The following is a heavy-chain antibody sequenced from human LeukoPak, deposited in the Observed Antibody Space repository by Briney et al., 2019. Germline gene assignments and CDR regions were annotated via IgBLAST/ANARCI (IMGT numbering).Heavy chain of an antibody. D-gene: IGHD6-13*01. J-gene: IGHJ4*02. V-gene: IGHV3-7*01. CDR3: ARWESPDTYSGSWRFDY. Sequence: GGSLRLSCAASGFTFSNYWMSWVRQAPGKGLEWVANIKQDGSEKHYVDSVKGRFTISRDNAKNSLYLQMNNLRAEDTAVYYCARWESPDTYSGSWRFDYWGQGTLVTVSS. CDR1: GFTFSNYW. CDR2: IKQDGSEK.